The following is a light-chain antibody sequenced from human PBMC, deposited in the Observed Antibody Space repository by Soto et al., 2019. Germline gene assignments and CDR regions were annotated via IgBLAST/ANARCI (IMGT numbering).Light chain of an antibody. CDR3: QLRIT. CDR1: QSVSNF. Sequence: EVVLTQSPATLSLSPWDRATLSCRASQSVSNFLAWYQQKPGQAPRLLIYNTSNRATGIPARFSGSGSGRDYTLTISSLEPEDFAVYYCQLRITFGQGTRLEIK. J-gene: IGKJ5*01. V-gene: IGKV3-11*02. CDR2: NTS.